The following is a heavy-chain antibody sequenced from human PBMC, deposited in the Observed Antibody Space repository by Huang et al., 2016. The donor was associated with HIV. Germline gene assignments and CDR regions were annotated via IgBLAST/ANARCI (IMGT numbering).Heavy chain of an antibody. J-gene: IGHJ6*02. CDR2: INPKSGGT. D-gene: IGHD2-15*01. CDR1: GYTFTGYY. CDR3: AREVVSATGYYYYGMDV. Sequence: QVQLVQSGAEVKKPGASVKVSCKASGYTFTGYYMHWGRQAPGQGLAWMGWINPKSGGTNYAQKFQGRVTMTRDTSISTAYMELSRLRSDDTAVYYCAREVVSATGYYYYGMDVWGQGTTVTVSS. V-gene: IGHV1-2*02.